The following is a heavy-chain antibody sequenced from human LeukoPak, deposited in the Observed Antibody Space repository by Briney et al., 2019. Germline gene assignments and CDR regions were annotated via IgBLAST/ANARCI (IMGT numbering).Heavy chain of an antibody. Sequence: PGGSLRLSCAASGFTFSSYSMSWVRQAPGKGLEWVSGINWNSGTIGYADSVKGRFTIARDNAKNSLSLQMNSLRAEDTALYYCAKRVVTAFIGWGNYFDYWGQGTLVTVPS. CDR1: GFTFSSYS. V-gene: IGHV3-9*01. D-gene: IGHD2-21*02. CDR2: INWNSGTI. J-gene: IGHJ4*02. CDR3: AKRVVTAFIGWGNYFDY.